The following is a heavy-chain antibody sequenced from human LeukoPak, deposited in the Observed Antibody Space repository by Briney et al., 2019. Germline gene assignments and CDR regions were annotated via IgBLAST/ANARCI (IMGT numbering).Heavy chain of an antibody. D-gene: IGHD7-27*01. CDR1: GGSFSGYY. V-gene: IGHV4-34*01. CDR2: INHSGST. J-gene: IGHJ6*02. CDR3: ARSRRGWGSHYYYGMDV. Sequence: SETLSLTCAVYGGSFSGYYWSWIRQPPGKGLEWIGEINHSGSTNYNPSLKSRVTISVDTSKNQFSLKLSSVTAADTAVYYCARSRRGWGSHYYYGMDVWGQGTTVTVSS.